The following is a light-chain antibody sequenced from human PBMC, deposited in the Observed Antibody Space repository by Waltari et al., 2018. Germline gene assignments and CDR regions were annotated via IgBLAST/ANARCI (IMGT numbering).Light chain of an antibody. Sequence: EIVLTQSPGTASLSPGERVTLSCRASQSVGSSSLAWYQQKPGQAPRLVIYRASRRANGIPDRIRGSCSGTDFSLTISRLEPEDVAVYYCQQHGTLPATFGQGTKGEIK. CDR3: QQHGTLPAT. CDR1: QSVGSSS. J-gene: IGKJ1*01. V-gene: IGKV3-20*01. CDR2: RAS.